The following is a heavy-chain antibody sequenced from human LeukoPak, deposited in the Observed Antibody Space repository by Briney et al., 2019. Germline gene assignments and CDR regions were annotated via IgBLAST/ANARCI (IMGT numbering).Heavy chain of an antibody. J-gene: IGHJ5*02. CDR1: GFTFSSYS. CDR2: ISSSSSSTI. V-gene: IGHV3-48*02. CDR3: ARGLFDP. Sequence: GGSLRLSCAASGFTFSSYSMNWVRQAPGKGLEWVSCISSSSSSTIYYADSVKGRFTISRDNAKNSLYLQMNSLRDEDTAVYYCARGLFDPWGQGTLVTVSS.